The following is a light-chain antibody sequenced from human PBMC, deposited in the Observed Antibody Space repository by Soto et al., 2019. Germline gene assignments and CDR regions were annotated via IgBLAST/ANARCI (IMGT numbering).Light chain of an antibody. CDR2: LNSDGSH. CDR3: QTWGTVV. Sequence: QSVLTQSPSASASLGASVKLTCTVSSGHSTYAIAWHQQQPEKGPRYLMKLNSDGSHSKGDGIPDRFSGSSSGAERYLTISSLQSEDEADYYCQTWGTVVFGGGTKVTVL. V-gene: IGLV4-69*01. J-gene: IGLJ2*01. CDR1: SGHSTYA.